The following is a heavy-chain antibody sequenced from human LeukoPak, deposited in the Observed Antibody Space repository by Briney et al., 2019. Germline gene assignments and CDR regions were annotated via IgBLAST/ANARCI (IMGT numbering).Heavy chain of an antibody. CDR1: GGSISSYY. CDR3: ATGIATRYAFDI. Sequence: SETLSLTCTVSGGSISSYYWSWIRQPPGKGLEWIGYIYYSGSTSYNPSLKSRVTISVDTSKNQFSLKLSSVTAADTAVYYCATGIATRYAFDIWGQGTMVTVSS. D-gene: IGHD7-27*01. CDR2: IYYSGST. J-gene: IGHJ3*02. V-gene: IGHV4-59*12.